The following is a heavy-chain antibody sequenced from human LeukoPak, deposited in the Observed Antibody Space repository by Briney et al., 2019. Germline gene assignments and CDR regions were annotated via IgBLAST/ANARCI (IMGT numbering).Heavy chain of an antibody. J-gene: IGHJ3*02. CDR3: ARDECSGGSCYSSCFDAFDI. Sequence: PGGSLRLSCAASGFTFSSYGMYWVRQAPGKGLEWVAVVRYDGSTKYYAGSVKGRFTISRDSSKNTLYLEMNSLRAEDTAVYYCARDECSGGSCYSSCFDAFDIWGQGTMVTVSS. CDR2: VRYDGSTK. V-gene: IGHV3-33*01. D-gene: IGHD2-15*01. CDR1: GFTFSSYG.